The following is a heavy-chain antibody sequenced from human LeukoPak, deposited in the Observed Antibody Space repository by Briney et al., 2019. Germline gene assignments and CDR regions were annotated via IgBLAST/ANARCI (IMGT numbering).Heavy chain of an antibody. Sequence: SGPTLVNPTQTLTLTCTFSGFSLSTSGMRVSWIRQPPGKALEWLARIGWDDDKFYSTSLKTRLTIFKDTSKNQVVLTMTNMDPVDTATYYCARNAYLPTITTYSGWFDPWGQGTLVTVSS. CDR1: GFSLSTSGMR. CDR3: ARNAYLPTITTYSGWFDP. V-gene: IGHV2-70*04. D-gene: IGHD4-11*01. J-gene: IGHJ5*02. CDR2: IGWDDDK.